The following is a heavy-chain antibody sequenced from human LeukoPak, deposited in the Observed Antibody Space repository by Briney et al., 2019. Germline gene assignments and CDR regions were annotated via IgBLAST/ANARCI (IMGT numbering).Heavy chain of an antibody. V-gene: IGHV3-48*01. J-gene: IGHJ6*03. CDR2: ISSSSSTI. D-gene: IGHD5-12*01. CDR3: ARVDDYYYYMDV. Sequence: PGGSLRLSCAASGFTFSSYSMNWVRQAPGKGREWVSYISSSSSTIYYADSMKGRFTISRDNAKNSLYLQMNSLRAEDTAVYYCARVDDYYYYMDVWGKGTTVTISS. CDR1: GFTFSSYS.